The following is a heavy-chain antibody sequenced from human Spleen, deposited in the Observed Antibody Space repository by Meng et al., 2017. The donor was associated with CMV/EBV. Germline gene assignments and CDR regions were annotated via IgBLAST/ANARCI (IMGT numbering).Heavy chain of an antibody. Sequence: GESLKISCAASGFTVSSNYMSWVRQAPGKGLEWVSVIYSGGNAYYADSVKGRFTISRDNSKNTLYLQMNSLRAEDTAVYYCARMGYSNYFPYYYGMDVWGQGTTVTVSS. CDR3: ARMGYSNYFPYYYGMDV. V-gene: IGHV3-53*05. D-gene: IGHD4-11*01. CDR2: IYSGGNA. J-gene: IGHJ6*02. CDR1: GFTVSSNY.